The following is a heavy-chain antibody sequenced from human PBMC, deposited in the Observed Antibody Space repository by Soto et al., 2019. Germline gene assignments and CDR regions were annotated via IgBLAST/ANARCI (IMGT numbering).Heavy chain of an antibody. V-gene: IGHV4-39*01. CDR3: ARHNTYYDSSGYPDY. Sequence: SETLSLTCTGSGDSISTNSYSWGWIRQPPGQGLEWIGLFYYSGSTHYNPSLKSRLTVSVDTSKNQFSLKVSSVTAADTAVYYCARHNTYYDSSGYPDYWGQGTQVTVSS. J-gene: IGHJ4*02. D-gene: IGHD3-22*01. CDR1: GDSISTNSYS. CDR2: FYYSGST.